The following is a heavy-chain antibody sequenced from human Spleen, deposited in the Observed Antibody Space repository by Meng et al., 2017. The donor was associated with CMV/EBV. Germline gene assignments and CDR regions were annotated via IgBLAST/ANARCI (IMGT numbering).Heavy chain of an antibody. D-gene: IGHD4-11*01. J-gene: IGHJ4*02. Sequence: SETLSLTCTVSGGSISSGSYYWGWIRQPPGKGLEWIGSIYYSGSTYYNPSLKSRLTISIDKSKSQFSLRLSSVTAADTAVYYCARAYDYSNYFDYWGQGTLVTVSS. CDR2: IYYSGST. V-gene: IGHV4-39*07. CDR3: ARAYDYSNYFDY. CDR1: GGSISSGSYY.